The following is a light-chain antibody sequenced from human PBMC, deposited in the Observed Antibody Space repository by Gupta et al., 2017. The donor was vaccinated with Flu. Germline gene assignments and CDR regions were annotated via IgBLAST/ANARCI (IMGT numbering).Light chain of an antibody. CDR2: KAS. V-gene: IGKV1-5*03. CDR3: QQYDSYSIT. Sequence: DIQMTQSPSTLSAYVGDRVTITCRASQSLSSWLAWYQQKPGKAPNLLIYKASNLESGVPSRFSGSGSGTEFTLTISSLQPDDFATYYCQQYDSYSITFGRGTKVEI. CDR1: QSLSSW. J-gene: IGKJ4*01.